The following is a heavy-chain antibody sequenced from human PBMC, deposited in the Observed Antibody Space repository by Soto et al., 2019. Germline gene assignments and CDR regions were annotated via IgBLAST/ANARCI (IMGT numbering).Heavy chain of an antibody. V-gene: IGHV1-3*01. CDR2: INAGNGNT. D-gene: IGHD3-9*01. Sequence: QVQLVQSGAEVKKPGASVKVSCKASGYTFTSYAMHWVRQAPGQRLEWIGWINAGNGNTKYSQKFQGRVTNTRDTSASTADMELSSLRSEDTGVYYWASGGDALTGSSPGGYYYYMDVWGKGTTVTVSS. CDR3: ASGGDALTGSSPGGYYYYMDV. J-gene: IGHJ6*03. CDR1: GYTFTSYA.